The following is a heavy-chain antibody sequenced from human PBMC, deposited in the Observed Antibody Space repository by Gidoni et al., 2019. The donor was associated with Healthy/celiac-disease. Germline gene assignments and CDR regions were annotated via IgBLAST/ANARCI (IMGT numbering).Heavy chain of an antibody. CDR1: GFTFSSYA. J-gene: IGHJ6*02. V-gene: IGHV3-23*01. D-gene: IGHD6-19*01. CDR2: ISGSGGST. Sequence: EVQLLESGGGLVQPGGSLRLSCEAAGFTFSSYAMSWVRQAPGTGLEWVSAISGSGGSTYYADSVKCRFTISRDNSKNTLYLQMNSLRAEDTAVYYCARSLSGWYVGYYYGMDVWGQGTTVTVSS. CDR3: ARSLSGWYVGYYYGMDV.